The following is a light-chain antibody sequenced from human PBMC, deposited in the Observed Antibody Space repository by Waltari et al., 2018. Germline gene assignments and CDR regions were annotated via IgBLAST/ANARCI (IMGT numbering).Light chain of an antibody. J-gene: IGKJ4*01. CDR2: LGS. CDR3: MQALQTPLT. V-gene: IGKV2-28*01. Sequence: DIVMTQSPLSLPVTPGEPASISCRSSQSLLYSNGYIYLNWYLQEPGQSPQLLIYLGSNRASGVPARFSGSGSGTDFTLKISRVEAEDVGVYYCMQALQTPLTFGGGTKVEIK. CDR1: QSLLYSNGYIY.